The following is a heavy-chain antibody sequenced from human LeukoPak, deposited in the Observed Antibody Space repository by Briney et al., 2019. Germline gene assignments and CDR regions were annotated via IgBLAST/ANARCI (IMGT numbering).Heavy chain of an antibody. CDR3: AREILRLAACLFYY. CDR1: GFTFSSYS. CDR2: ISSSSSTI. V-gene: IGHV3-48*02. Sequence: PGGSLRLSCAASGFTFSSYSMNWVRQAPGKGLEWVSYISSSSSTIYYADSVKGRFTISRDNAKNSLYLQMNSLRDEDTAVYYCAREILRLAACLFYYWGQGTLVTVSS. J-gene: IGHJ4*02. D-gene: IGHD3-9*01.